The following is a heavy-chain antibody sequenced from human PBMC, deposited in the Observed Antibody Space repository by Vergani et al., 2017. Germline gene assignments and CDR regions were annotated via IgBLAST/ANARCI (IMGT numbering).Heavy chain of an antibody. CDR1: GFTFSSYG. V-gene: IGHV3-30*18. CDR2: ISYDGSNK. J-gene: IGHJ5*02. D-gene: IGHD6-19*01. Sequence: VQLVESGGGVVQPGRSLRLSCAASGFTFSSYGMHWVRQAPGKGLEWVAVISYDGSNKYYADSVKGRFTISRDNSKNTLYLQMNSLRAEDTAVYYCAKDPKCSSGWYGPGPKGGLNWFDPWGQGTLVTVSS. CDR3: AKDPKCSSGWYGPGPKGGLNWFDP.